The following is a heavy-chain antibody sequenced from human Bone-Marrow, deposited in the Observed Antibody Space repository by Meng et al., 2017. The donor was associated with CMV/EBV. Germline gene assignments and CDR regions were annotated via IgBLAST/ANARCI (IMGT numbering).Heavy chain of an antibody. CDR2: INPSGGST. D-gene: IGHD3-10*01. Sequence: ASVKVSCKASGYTFTSYYMHWVRQAPGQGLEWMGIINPSGGSTSYAQKFQGRVTMTRDTSTSTVYMELSSLRSEDTAVYYCARDRSRSGTYAHDAFDIWGQGTMVTVSS. J-gene: IGHJ3*02. CDR1: GYTFTSYY. CDR3: ARDRSRSGTYAHDAFDI. V-gene: IGHV1-46*01.